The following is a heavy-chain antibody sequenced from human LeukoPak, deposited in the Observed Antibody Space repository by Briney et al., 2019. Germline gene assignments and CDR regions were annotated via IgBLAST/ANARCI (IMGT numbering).Heavy chain of an antibody. CDR2: IYYSGST. D-gene: IGHD3-22*01. CDR3: ARPGYYDSSGYYY. J-gene: IGHJ4*02. V-gene: IGHV4-59*05. CDR1: GGSISSYY. Sequence: PSETLSLTCTVSGGSISSYYWSWIRQPPGKGLEWIGSIYYSGSTYYNPSLKSRVTISVDTSKNQFSLKLSSVTAADTAVYYCARPGYYDSSGYYYWGQGTLVTVSS.